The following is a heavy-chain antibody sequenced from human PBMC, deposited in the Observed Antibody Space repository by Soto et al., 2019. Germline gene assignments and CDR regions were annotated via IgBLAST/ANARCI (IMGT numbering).Heavy chain of an antibody. Sequence: QVHLVQSGAEVKRPGASVQVSCKTSGYTFSDFYIHWVRQAPGQDLEWMGWINPKNGGTNYAQKFQGRVTMTRDTSINTAYMDLKRLRSDDTAIYYCARVPARPNWFDPWGQGTLVTVSS. J-gene: IGHJ5*02. V-gene: IGHV1-2*02. CDR1: GYTFSDFY. CDR2: INPKNGGT. CDR3: ARVPARPNWFDP.